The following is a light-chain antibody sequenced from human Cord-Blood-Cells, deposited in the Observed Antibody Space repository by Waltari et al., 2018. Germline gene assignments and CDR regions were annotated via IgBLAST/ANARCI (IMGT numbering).Light chain of an antibody. J-gene: IGLJ3*02. CDR1: SSDVGGYNY. CDR2: GVS. CDR3: SSYPSSSSWV. V-gene: IGLV2-14*01. Sequence: QSALTQPASVSGSRGQSITISCTGTSSDVGGYNYVSWYQQHPGKAPKLMIYGVSKRPSGVSTRFSGSKSGNTASLTISGLQAEDEADYYCSSYPSSSSWVFGGGTKLTVL.